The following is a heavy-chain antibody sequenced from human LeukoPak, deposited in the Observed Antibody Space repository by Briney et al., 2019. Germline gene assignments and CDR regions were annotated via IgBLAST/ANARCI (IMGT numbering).Heavy chain of an antibody. CDR3: ARGLLNY. J-gene: IGHJ4*02. D-gene: IGHD2-21*01. CDR1: GFTVSTNY. V-gene: IGHV3-53*01. Sequence: GGSLRLSCAASGFTVSTNYMSWVRQAPGKGLEWVSIIYTDGRTQYADSVKGRFTISRDDSKNTLYLQMNSLRAEDTAVYYRARGLLNYWGQGTVVTVSS. CDR2: IYTDGRT.